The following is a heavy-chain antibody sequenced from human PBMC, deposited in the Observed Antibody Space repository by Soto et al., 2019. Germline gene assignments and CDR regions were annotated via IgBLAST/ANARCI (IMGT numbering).Heavy chain of an antibody. D-gene: IGHD6-19*01. Sequence: QVQLVQSGAEVKKPGASVKVSCKASGYTFTSYAMHWVRQAPGQRHEWMGWINAGNGNTKYSQKFQGRVTITRDTSASTAYMELCSLRSEDTAVYYCARESSGWYLKGAFDIWGQGTMVTVSS. J-gene: IGHJ3*02. V-gene: IGHV1-3*01. CDR3: ARESSGWYLKGAFDI. CDR2: INAGNGNT. CDR1: GYTFTSYA.